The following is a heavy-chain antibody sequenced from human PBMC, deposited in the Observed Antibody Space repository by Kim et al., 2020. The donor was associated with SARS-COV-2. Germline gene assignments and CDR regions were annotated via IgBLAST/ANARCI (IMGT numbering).Heavy chain of an antibody. J-gene: IGHJ4*02. V-gene: IGHV1-69*02. Sequence: NYAQKFQGRVTITADKSTSTAYMELSSLRSEDTAVYYCARSDDSSGYQNYWGQGTLVTVSS. CDR3: ARSDDSSGYQNY. D-gene: IGHD3-22*01.